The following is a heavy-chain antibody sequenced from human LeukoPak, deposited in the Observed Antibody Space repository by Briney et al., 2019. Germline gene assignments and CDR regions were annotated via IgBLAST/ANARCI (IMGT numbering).Heavy chain of an antibody. V-gene: IGHV1-46*01. Sequence: ASVKVSCKASGYTFTSYYMHWVRQAPGQGLEWMGIINPSGGSTSYAQKFQGRVTMTRDTSTSTVYMELSSLRSEDTAVYYCASDGCSSTSCYTGFDYWGQGTLVTVSS. CDR3: ASDGCSSTSCYTGFDY. J-gene: IGHJ4*02. D-gene: IGHD2-2*02. CDR1: GYTFTSYY. CDR2: INPSGGST.